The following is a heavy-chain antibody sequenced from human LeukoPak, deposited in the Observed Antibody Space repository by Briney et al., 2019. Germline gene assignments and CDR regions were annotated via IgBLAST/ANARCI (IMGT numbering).Heavy chain of an antibody. CDR2: IYYSGST. Sequence: SETLSLTCTVSGGSISSGGYYWSWIRQPPGKGLEWIGYIYYSGSTYYNPSLKSRVTISVDTSKNQFSLKLSSVTAADTAVYYCARHSHSYYDFWSGSRGPYWFDPWGQGTLVTVSS. CDR1: GGSISSGGYY. J-gene: IGHJ5*02. V-gene: IGHV4-30-2*03. D-gene: IGHD3-3*01. CDR3: ARHSHSYYDFWSGSRGPYWFDP.